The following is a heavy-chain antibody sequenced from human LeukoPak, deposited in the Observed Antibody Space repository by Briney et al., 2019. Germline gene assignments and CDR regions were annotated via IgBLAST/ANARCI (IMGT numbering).Heavy chain of an antibody. CDR1: GYTFTSYG. CDR2: ISAYNGNT. V-gene: IGHV1-18*04. CDR3: ARARAAGTPTLFDY. Sequence: GASVKVSYKASGYTFTSYGISWVRQAPGQGLEWMGWISAYNGNTNYAQKLQGRVTMTTDTSTSTAYMELRSLRSDDTAVYYCARARAAGTPTLFDYWGQGTLVTVSS. D-gene: IGHD6-13*01. J-gene: IGHJ4*02.